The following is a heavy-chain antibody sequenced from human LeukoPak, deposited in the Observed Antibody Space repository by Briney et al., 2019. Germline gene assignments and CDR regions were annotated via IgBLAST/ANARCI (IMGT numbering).Heavy chain of an antibody. CDR3: ARDVVVTASPDAFDI. Sequence: PSETLSLTCSVSGDSVTSDGYYWTWIRQHPGKGLQWIAYTSNSGTASYNPSLESRVSISVDTSYNQFSLRLNSVTAADTAVYYCARDVVVTASPDAFDIWGQGTMVIVSS. CDR1: GDSVTSDGYY. J-gene: IGHJ3*02. CDR2: TSNSGTA. D-gene: IGHD2-21*02. V-gene: IGHV4-31*03.